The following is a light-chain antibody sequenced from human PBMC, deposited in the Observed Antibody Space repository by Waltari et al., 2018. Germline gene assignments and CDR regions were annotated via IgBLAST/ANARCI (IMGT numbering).Light chain of an antibody. CDR2: DVS. CDR3: SSYITTNTLEL. CDR1: SSHVGSINY. Sequence: QSALTQPASVSGSPGQSITIPCTGTSSHVGSINYVSSYQQHPGKAPKLMIYDVSYRPSGVSNRFSGSKSGNTASLTISGLQAEDEADYYCSSYITTNTLELFGGGTSLTVL. J-gene: IGLJ2*01. V-gene: IGLV2-14*03.